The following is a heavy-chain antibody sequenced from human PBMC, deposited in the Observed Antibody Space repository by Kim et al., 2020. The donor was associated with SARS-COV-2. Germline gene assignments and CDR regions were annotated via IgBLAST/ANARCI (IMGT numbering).Heavy chain of an antibody. CDR3: FSGDNSGSFYQVLDS. V-gene: IGHV4-39*01. D-gene: IGHD3-22*01. CDR1: GASITSSSHY. CDR2: VYYTGTT. Sequence: SETLSLTCTVSGASITSSSHYWGWIRHSPGKGLEWIGTVYYTGTTNYKPSLKSRVTVSMDTSQTRLSLKLTSVTAADTAVYYCFSGDNSGSFYQVLDSWGQGTLVAVSS. J-gene: IGHJ4*02.